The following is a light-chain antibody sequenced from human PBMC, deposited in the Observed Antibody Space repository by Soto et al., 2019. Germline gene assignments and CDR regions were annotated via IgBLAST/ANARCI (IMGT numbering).Light chain of an antibody. V-gene: IGLV1-40*01. Sequence: QAVVTQPPSVSGAPGQRVTISCTGSSSNIGAGYDVHWYQQLPGTAPKLLIYGNSNRPSGVPDRFSGSKSGTSASLAITGLQAEDEADYYGQSYDSSLSGSLFGGGTKLTV. J-gene: IGLJ3*02. CDR1: SSNIGAGYD. CDR3: QSYDSSLSGSL. CDR2: GNS.